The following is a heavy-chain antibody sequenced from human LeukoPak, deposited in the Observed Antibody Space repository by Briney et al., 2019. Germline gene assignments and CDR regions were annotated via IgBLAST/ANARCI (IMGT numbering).Heavy chain of an antibody. CDR3: ARDGTIFGVVTADWFDP. Sequence: ASVKVSCKASGFTFTSYDINWVRQAPGQGLEWMGWMNPNSGNTRYAQKVQGRITMTRDTSISTAYMELSSLRSDDTAVYYCARDGTIFGVVTADWFDPWGQGTLVTVSS. D-gene: IGHD3-3*01. J-gene: IGHJ5*02. V-gene: IGHV1-8*01. CDR1: GFTFTSYD. CDR2: MNPNSGNT.